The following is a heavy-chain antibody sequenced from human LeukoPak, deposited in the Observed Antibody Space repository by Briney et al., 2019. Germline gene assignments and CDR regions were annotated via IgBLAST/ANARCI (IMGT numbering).Heavy chain of an antibody. Sequence: SETLSLTCAVYGGSFSGYYWSWIRQPPGKGLEWIGEINHSGSTNYNPSLKSRVTISVDTSKNQFSLKLSSVTAADTAVYYCATGTPAMVMSFDYWGQGTLVTVSS. CDR2: INHSGST. CDR1: GGSFSGYY. D-gene: IGHD5-18*01. CDR3: ATGTPAMVMSFDY. V-gene: IGHV4-34*01. J-gene: IGHJ4*02.